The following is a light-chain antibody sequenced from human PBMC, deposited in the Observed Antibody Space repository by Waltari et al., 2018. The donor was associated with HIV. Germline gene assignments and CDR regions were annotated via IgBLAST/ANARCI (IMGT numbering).Light chain of an antibody. Sequence: QSVLTQPPSVSGAPGQRVTISCTGGSSNIGAGSDVHWYQQLPGTAPKRLIHDNIKRPSGVPDRFSGSRTGTSASLDITGLQAEDEADYYCQSYDTRLSAWVFGGGTKLTVL. CDR2: DNI. J-gene: IGLJ3*02. CDR1: SSNIGAGSD. CDR3: QSYDTRLSAWV. V-gene: IGLV1-40*01.